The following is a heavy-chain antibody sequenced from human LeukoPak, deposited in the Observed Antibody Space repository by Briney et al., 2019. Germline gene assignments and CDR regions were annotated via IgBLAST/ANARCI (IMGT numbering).Heavy chain of an antibody. CDR1: GFTFDDYA. J-gene: IGHJ4*02. Sequence: PGGSLRLSCAASGFTFDDYAMHWVRQAPGKGLEWVSGISWNSGSIGYADSVKGRFTISRDNAKNSLYLQMNSLRAEDTALYYCANLGGVVTRDYWGQGTLVTVSS. V-gene: IGHV3-9*01. CDR2: ISWNSGSI. D-gene: IGHD2-21*02. CDR3: ANLGGVVTRDY.